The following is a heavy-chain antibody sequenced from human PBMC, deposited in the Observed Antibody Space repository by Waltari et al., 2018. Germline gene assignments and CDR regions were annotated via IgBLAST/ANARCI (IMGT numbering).Heavy chain of an antibody. D-gene: IGHD3-3*01. CDR3: ARDQTSRRFLDLGGYFDL. V-gene: IGHV4-61*02. CDR2: SHTRGST. CDR1: GGPISSGSYS. J-gene: IGHJ2*01. Sequence: QVQLQESGPGLVKPSQTLSPTCTVSGGPISSGSYSRSWIRQPAGKRRDWLGRSHTRGSTNYNPSLKSRVTISVDTSKNQFSLKLSSVAAADTAVYYCARDQTSRRFLDLGGYFDLWGRGTLVTVSS.